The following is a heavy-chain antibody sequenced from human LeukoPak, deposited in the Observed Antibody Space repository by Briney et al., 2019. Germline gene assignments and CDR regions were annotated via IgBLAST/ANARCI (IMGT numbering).Heavy chain of an antibody. V-gene: IGHV5-51*01. CDR1: GYTFTSYW. J-gene: IGHJ4*02. Sequence: GESLKISCKASGYTFTSYWIGWVRQMPGKGLEWMGMFYPGDSDTRKSPSFQDQVTLSADKSITTAYLQWSSLKASDTAMHYCARGPRGGNWNEALDYWGQGTLVTVSS. CDR3: ARGPRGGNWNEALDY. CDR2: FYPGDSDT. D-gene: IGHD1-1*01.